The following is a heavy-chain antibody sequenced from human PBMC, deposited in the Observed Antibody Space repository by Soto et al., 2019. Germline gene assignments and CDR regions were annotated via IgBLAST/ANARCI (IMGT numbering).Heavy chain of an antibody. CDR1: GGSISSGDYY. Sequence: SETLSLICTVSGGSISSGDYYWSWIRQPPGKGLEWIGYIYYSGSTYYNPSLKSRVTISVDTSKNQFSLKLSSVTAADTAVYYCARGAPQQEYFDYWGQGTLVTVSS. CDR2: IYYSGST. CDR3: ARGAPQQEYFDY. J-gene: IGHJ4*02. D-gene: IGHD6-13*01. V-gene: IGHV4-30-4*01.